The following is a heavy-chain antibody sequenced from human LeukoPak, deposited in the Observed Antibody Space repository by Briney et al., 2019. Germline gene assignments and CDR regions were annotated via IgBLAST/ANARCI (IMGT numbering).Heavy chain of an antibody. Sequence: QPGGSLRLSCVASGFTVSSNYMSWVRQAPGKGLEWVSVIYSGGSTYYADSVKGRFTISKDNSKNTLYLQMNSLRAEDTAVYYCARYFYDSSGYPYYFYYWGQGTLVTVSS. J-gene: IGHJ4*02. D-gene: IGHD3-22*01. CDR2: IYSGGST. CDR3: ARYFYDSSGYPYYFYY. CDR1: GFTVSSNY. V-gene: IGHV3-53*01.